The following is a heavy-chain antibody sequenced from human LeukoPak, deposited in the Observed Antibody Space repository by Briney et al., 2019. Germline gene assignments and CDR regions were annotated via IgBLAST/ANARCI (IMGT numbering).Heavy chain of an antibody. CDR2: IYPGDSDT. CDR3: ARRRGYGSGSYSFDY. J-gene: IGHJ4*02. D-gene: IGHD3-10*01. CDR1: GYSFTIYW. V-gene: IGHV5-51*01. Sequence: GASLKISCKASGYSFTIYWNGWVRQMPRKGLEWMGIIYPGDSDTRYSPSLQGQVTISADKSISTAYLQWNSLKASDTAMYYCARRRGYGSGSYSFDYWGQGTLVTVSS.